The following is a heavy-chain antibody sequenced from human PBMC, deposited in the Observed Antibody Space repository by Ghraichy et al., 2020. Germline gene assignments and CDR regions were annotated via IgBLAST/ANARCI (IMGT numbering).Heavy chain of an antibody. J-gene: IGHJ4*02. Sequence: SETLSLTCTVSGGSISSYYWSWIRQPPGKGLEWIGYIYYSGSTNYNPSLKSRVTISVDTSKNQFSLKLSSVTAADTAVYYCARVSEMATIWLGIDYWGQGTLVTVSS. CDR2: IYYSGST. CDR3: ARVSEMATIWLGIDY. V-gene: IGHV4-59*01. CDR1: GGSISSYY. D-gene: IGHD5-24*01.